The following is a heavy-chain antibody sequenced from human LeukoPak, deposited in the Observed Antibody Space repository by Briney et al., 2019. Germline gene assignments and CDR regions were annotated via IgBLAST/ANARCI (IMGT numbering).Heavy chain of an antibody. V-gene: IGHV3-20*04. CDR2: IIWNGGKT. J-gene: IGHJ4*02. D-gene: IGHD5-18*01. CDR1: GFSFDDYG. CDR3: AKQRGYSFGSFDY. Sequence: GGSLRLSCAASGFSFDDYGMSWVRQAPGKGLEWVSGIIWNGGKTDYADSVRGRFTISRDNAKSSLYLQMNSLRVEDAALYYCAKQRGYSFGSFDYWGQGTLVTVSS.